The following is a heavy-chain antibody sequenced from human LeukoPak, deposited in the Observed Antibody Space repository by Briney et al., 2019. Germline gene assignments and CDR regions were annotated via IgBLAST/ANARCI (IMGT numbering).Heavy chain of an antibody. CDR3: AKDPGGGYDYYFDY. J-gene: IGHJ4*02. CDR2: ISYDGSNK. Sequence: PGGSLRPSCAASGFTFSSYGMHWVRQAPGKGLEWVAVISYDGSNKYYADSVKGRFTISRDNSKNTLYLQMNSLRAEDTAVYYCAKDPGGGYDYYFDYWGQGTLVTVSS. CDR1: GFTFSSYG. D-gene: IGHD5-12*01. V-gene: IGHV3-30*18.